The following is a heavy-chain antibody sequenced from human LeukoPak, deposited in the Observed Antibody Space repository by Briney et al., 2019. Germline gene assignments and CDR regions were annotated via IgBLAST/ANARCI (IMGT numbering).Heavy chain of an antibody. J-gene: IGHJ5*02. CDR2: INHSGST. D-gene: IGHD5-12*01. Sequence: SETLSLTCAVYGGSFSGYYWSWIRQPPGKGLGWIGEINHSGSTNYNPSLKSRVTISVDTSKNQFSLKLSSVTAADTAVYYCARHRKWLRSTPYNWFDPWGQGTLVTVSS. V-gene: IGHV4-34*01. CDR1: GGSFSGYY. CDR3: ARHRKWLRSTPYNWFDP.